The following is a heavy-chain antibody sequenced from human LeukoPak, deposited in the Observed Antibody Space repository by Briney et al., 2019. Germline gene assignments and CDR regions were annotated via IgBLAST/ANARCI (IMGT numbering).Heavy chain of an antibody. Sequence: GGSLRLSCAVSGFPFSNSWMYWVRQAPGKGLEGVANIKSDGSGISYVDSVKGRFIISRDNARNSLYLQMNSLRVEDTAVYFCAGGNSTDVWGKGTAVTVSS. CDR3: AGGNSTDV. D-gene: IGHD1/OR15-1a*01. CDR1: GFPFSNSW. J-gene: IGHJ6*04. CDR2: IKSDGSGI. V-gene: IGHV3-7*03.